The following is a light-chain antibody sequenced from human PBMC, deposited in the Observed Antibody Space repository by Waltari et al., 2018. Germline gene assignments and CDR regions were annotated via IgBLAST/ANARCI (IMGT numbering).Light chain of an antibody. CDR2: AVS. Sequence: SALPQPASVSGSPGQSFTISCTGPTTDVGGYHFVPWYQQHPGKAPKLMIYAVSNRPSGVSNRFSGAKSGNTASLTISGLQAEDEADYYCSSYTSSSTPWVCGGGTKLTVL. CDR3: SSYTSSSTPWV. CDR1: TTDVGGYHF. J-gene: IGLJ3*02. V-gene: IGLV2-14*03.